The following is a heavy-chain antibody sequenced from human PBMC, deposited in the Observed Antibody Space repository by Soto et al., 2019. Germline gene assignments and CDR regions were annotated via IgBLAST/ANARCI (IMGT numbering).Heavy chain of an antibody. Sequence: SETLSLTCAVYGGSFSGYYWNWIRQPPEKGLEWIGEISHSGSTNYNPSLKSRVTISLDTSKNQFSLKLSSVTAADTAVYYCARAGEVATTPSDYWGQGTLVTVSS. V-gene: IGHV4-34*01. CDR3: ARAGEVATTPSDY. CDR2: ISHSGST. CDR1: GGSFSGYY. J-gene: IGHJ4*02. D-gene: IGHD5-12*01.